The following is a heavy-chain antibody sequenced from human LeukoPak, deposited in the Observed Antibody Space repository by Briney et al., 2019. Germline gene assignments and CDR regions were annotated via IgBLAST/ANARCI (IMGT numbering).Heavy chain of an antibody. CDR2: ISGSGGRT. CDR1: GFTFSNYA. Sequence: GGSLRLSCAASGFTFSNYAMSWVRQAPGKGLEWVSTISGSGGRTYYADSVKGRFTISRDNSKNTLYLQMNSLRAEDTAVYYCAKSRFYDCSGHEYFHYWGQGTLVTVSS. D-gene: IGHD3-22*01. CDR3: AKSRFYDCSGHEYFHY. J-gene: IGHJ1*01. V-gene: IGHV3-23*01.